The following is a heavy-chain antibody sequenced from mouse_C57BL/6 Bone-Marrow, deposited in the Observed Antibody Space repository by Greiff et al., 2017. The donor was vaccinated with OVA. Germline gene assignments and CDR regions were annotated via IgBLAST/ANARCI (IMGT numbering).Heavy chain of an antibody. CDR3: ARGGLRLRSFAY. Sequence: QVQLQQPGAELVKPGASVKLSCKASGYTFTSYWMQWVKQRPGQGLEWIGEIDPSDSYTNYNQKFKGKATLTVDTSSSTAYMQLSSLTSEDSAVYYCARGGLRLRSFAYWGQGTLVTVSA. J-gene: IGHJ3*01. CDR2: IDPSDSYT. V-gene: IGHV1-50*01. CDR1: GYTFTSYW. D-gene: IGHD3-2*02.